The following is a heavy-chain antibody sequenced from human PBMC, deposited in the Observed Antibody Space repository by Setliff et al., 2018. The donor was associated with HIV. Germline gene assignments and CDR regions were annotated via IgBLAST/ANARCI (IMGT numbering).Heavy chain of an antibody. Sequence: ASVKVSCKASGYSFTSYGISWVRQAPGQGLEWMGWISGSSGNTQYSQKFQGRVTITRDTSANTVYMELSSLKSEDTGVYYCVSELPGSTWGQGTLVTVS. CDR2: ISGSSGNT. D-gene: IGHD3-10*01. V-gene: IGHV1-18*01. CDR3: VSELPGST. CDR1: GYSFTSYG. J-gene: IGHJ4*02.